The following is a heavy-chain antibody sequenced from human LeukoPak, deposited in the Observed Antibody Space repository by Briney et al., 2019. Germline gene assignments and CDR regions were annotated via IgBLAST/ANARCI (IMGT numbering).Heavy chain of an antibody. D-gene: IGHD3-16*02. CDR2: ISGSGGST. J-gene: IGHJ3*02. CDR1: GFTFSSYA. Sequence: GGSLRLSCAASGFTFSSYAMSWVRQAPGKGLEWVSAISGSGGSTYYADSVKGRFTISRDNSKNTLYLQMNSLRAEDTAVYYCAKWGHDYVWGSYRTPLDIWGQGTMVTVSS. V-gene: IGHV3-23*01. CDR3: AKWGHDYVWGSYRTPLDI.